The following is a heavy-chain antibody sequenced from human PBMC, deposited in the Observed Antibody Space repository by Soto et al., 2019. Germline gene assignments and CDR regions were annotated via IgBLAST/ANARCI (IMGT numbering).Heavy chain of an antibody. V-gene: IGHV3-30-3*01. J-gene: IGHJ4*02. D-gene: IGHD7-27*01. CDR1: GFSFSISP. CDR2: ISYDGTNK. CDR3: ARDPKTSGGQHWAFNYFDS. Sequence: PRLSCAASGFSFSISPMHWVRQAPGKGPEWVALISYDGTNKFYADSVKGRFTIPRDNSKSTLYLQVDSLRPEDAAVYYCARDPKTSGGQHWAFNYFDSWGQGTLVTLS.